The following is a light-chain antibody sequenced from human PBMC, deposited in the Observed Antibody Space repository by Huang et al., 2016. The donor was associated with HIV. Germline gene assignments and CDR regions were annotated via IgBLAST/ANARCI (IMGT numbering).Light chain of an antibody. CDR2: GAA. CDR3: HQYNNWPPWT. CDR1: QSVSSN. V-gene: IGKV3-15*01. Sequence: EIVMTQSPATLSVSPGVTATLSCRACQSVSSNLARYQQKPGQPPRLLIYGAATRGTGGPARFSGSGSGTEFTLTIISLQSDDFAVYYCHQYNNWPPWTFGQGTKVEIK. J-gene: IGKJ1*01.